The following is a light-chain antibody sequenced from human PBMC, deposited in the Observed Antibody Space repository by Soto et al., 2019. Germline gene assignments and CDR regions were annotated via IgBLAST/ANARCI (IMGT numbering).Light chain of an antibody. CDR3: SSYTSSSTYV. Sequence: QSALTQPASVSGSPGQSITISCTGTSSDVGGYNYVSWYQQHPGKAPKLMIYEVSNRPSGVSNRFSGSKSGNTASRTISGLQAEDEADYYFSSYTSSSTYVFGTGTKLTVL. CDR2: EVS. V-gene: IGLV2-14*01. J-gene: IGLJ1*01. CDR1: SSDVGGYNY.